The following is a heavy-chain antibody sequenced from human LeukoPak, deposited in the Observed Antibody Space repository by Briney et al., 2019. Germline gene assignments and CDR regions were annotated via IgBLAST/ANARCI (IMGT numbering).Heavy chain of an antibody. CDR2: IIPILGIA. D-gene: IGHD3-22*01. V-gene: IGHV1-69*04. Sequence: APVKVSCKASGGTFSSYAISWVRQAPGQGLEWVGRIIPILGIANYAQKFQGRVTITADKSTSTAYMELSSLRSEDTAVYYCARLNLAYYYDSSGYYDPQAFDIWGQGTMVTVSS. CDR1: GGTFSSYA. J-gene: IGHJ3*02. CDR3: ARLNLAYYYDSSGYYDPQAFDI.